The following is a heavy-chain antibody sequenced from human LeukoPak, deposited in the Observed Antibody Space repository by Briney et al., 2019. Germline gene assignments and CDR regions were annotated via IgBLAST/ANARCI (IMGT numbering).Heavy chain of an antibody. Sequence: SETLSLTCTVSGNSFGDYYWSWIRQPAGKGLEWIGRIYTSGSTPYTPSLKSRVTMSVDTSKNQFSLKLSSVTAADTAVYYCARGVREVERITMVRGVIIKNWFDPWGQGTLVTVSS. CDR2: IYTSGST. J-gene: IGHJ5*02. CDR1: GNSFGDYY. CDR3: ARGVREVERITMVRGVIIKNWFDP. V-gene: IGHV4-4*07. D-gene: IGHD3-10*01.